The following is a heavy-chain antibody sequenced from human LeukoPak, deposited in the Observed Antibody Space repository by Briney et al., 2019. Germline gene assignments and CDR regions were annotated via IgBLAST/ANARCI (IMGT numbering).Heavy chain of an antibody. V-gene: IGHV4-59*01. CDR1: GGSISSYY. CDR2: IYYSGST. J-gene: IGHJ5*02. Sequence: SETLSLTCTVSGGSISSYYWSWIRQPPGKGLEWIGYIYYSGSTNYNPSLKSRVTISVDTSKNQFSLKLSSVTAADTAVYYCARTLNGYNFGWFDPWGQGTLVTVSS. D-gene: IGHD5-24*01. CDR3: ARTLNGYNFGWFDP.